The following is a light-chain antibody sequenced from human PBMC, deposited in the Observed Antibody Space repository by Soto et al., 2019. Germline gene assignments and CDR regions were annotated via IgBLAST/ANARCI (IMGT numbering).Light chain of an antibody. Sequence: QSVLTQPPSASGTPGQRVTISCSGTYSNIGTHTVNWYQQLPGTAPKVVIYNDNQRPSGVPDRFSGSKSGTSASLAISGPQSEDEAYYYCAAWDDSLSGWMFGGGTQLTVL. J-gene: IGLJ7*01. CDR1: YSNIGTHT. CDR2: NDN. CDR3: AAWDDSLSGWM. V-gene: IGLV1-44*01.